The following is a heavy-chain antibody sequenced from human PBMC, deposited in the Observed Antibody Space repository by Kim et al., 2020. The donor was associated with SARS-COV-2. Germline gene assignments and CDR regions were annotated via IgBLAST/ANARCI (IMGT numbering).Heavy chain of an antibody. CDR2: IYYSGST. CDR3: ASIIVGATHPDAFDI. Sequence: SETLSLTCTVSGGSISSYYWSWIRQPPGKGLEWIGYIYYSGSTNYNPSLKSRVTISVDTSKNQFSLKLSSVTAADTAVYYCASIIVGATHPDAFDIWGQGTMVTVSS. J-gene: IGHJ3*02. CDR1: GGSISSYY. V-gene: IGHV4-59*08. D-gene: IGHD1-26*01.